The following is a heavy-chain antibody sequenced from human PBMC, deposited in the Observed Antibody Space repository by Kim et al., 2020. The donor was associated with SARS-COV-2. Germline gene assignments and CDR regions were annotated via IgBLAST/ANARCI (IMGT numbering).Heavy chain of an antibody. CDR3: AKDSYVSGTYYIHSFYYSVDV. CDR1: GFTFTNYG. J-gene: IGHJ6*02. CDR2: ISYDGSNK. Sequence: GGSLRLSCAASGFTFTNYGIHWVRQAPGKGLEWVAVISYDGSNKYYADSVKGRFTISRDNSKNTLFLQMNSLRAEDTALYYCAKDSYVSGTYYIHSFYYSVDVWGQGPTVTVSS. D-gene: IGHD3-10*01. V-gene: IGHV3-30*18.